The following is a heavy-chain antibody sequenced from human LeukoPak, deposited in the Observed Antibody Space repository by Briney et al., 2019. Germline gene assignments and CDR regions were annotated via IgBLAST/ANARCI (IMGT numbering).Heavy chain of an antibody. J-gene: IGHJ6*03. CDR2: IRFDGSDK. Sequence: PGGSLRLSCVASGVTFGTYGLHWGRKDPGKGLEWVAFIRFDGSDKYYADSVKGRFTISRDNSKNTLYLQMNSLRIEDTAMYYCAKVLPLTFYYMDVWGKGTTVTVSS. V-gene: IGHV3-30*02. CDR3: AKVLPLTFYYMDV. CDR1: GVTFGTYG. D-gene: IGHD4/OR15-4a*01.